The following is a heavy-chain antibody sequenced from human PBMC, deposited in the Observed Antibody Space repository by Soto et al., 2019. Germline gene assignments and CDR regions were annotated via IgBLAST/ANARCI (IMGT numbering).Heavy chain of an antibody. V-gene: IGHV1-69*19. CDR1: GGTFSSNA. CDR2: IIPISGTA. J-gene: IGHJ6*02. CDR3: ARSQGSSTSLEIYYYYYYGMDV. Sequence: QVQLVQSGAEVKKPGSSVKVSCKASGGTFSSNAISWVRQAPGQGLEWMGGIIPISGTANYPQKFQARVTITADESTSTAYMELSSLRSEDTAAYYCARSQGSSTSLEIYYYYYYGMDVWGQGTTVTVSS. D-gene: IGHD2-2*01.